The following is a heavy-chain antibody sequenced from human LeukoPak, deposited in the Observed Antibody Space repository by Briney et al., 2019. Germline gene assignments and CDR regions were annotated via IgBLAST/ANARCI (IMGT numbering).Heavy chain of an antibody. CDR2: IYYSGST. V-gene: IGHV4-30-4*01. Sequence: SETLSLTRTVSGGSLRSGYYYWSWIRQPPGKGLEWIGYIYYSGSTYYNPSLKSRVTISVDTPKNQFSLKLSSVTAADTAVYYCARDPSYYYDSSGYYWGPSAFDIWGQGTMVTVSS. J-gene: IGHJ3*02. CDR1: GGSLRSGYYY. CDR3: ARDPSYYYDSSGYYWGPSAFDI. D-gene: IGHD3-22*01.